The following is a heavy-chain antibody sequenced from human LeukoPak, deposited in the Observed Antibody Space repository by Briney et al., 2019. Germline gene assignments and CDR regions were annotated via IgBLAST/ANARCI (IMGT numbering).Heavy chain of an antibody. CDR2: ISGSGGST. CDR3: AKGLPADSYGLDAFDI. CDR1: GFTFSSYA. J-gene: IGHJ3*02. Sequence: GGSLRLSCATSGFTFSSYAMSWVRQAPGKGLEWVSAISGSGGSTYYADSVKGRFPISRDNSKNTLYLQMNSLRAEDTAVYYCAKGLPADSYGLDAFDIWGQGTMVTVSS. D-gene: IGHD5-18*01. V-gene: IGHV3-23*01.